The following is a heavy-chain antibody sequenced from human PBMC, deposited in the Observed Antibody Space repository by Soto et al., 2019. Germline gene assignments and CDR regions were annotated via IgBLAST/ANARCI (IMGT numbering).Heavy chain of an antibody. V-gene: IGHV3-33*05. CDR3: ARDDAFGDENGFDI. CDR1: GFSFSSYG. J-gene: IGHJ3*02. D-gene: IGHD2-21*02. Sequence: QVQLVESGGGVVQPGRSQGLSCEASGFSFSSYGMPWVRQAPGKGRDWGAVIPNDGSYQHYAESVKGRFTISRDNSKNTLFLQMNSLRAEDTAVYYCARDDAFGDENGFDIWGQGTMVTVSS. CDR2: IPNDGSYQ.